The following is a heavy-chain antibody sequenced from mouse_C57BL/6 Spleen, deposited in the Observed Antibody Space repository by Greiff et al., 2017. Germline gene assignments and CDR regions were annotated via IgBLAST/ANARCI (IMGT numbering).Heavy chain of an antibody. J-gene: IGHJ3*01. D-gene: IGHD1-1*01. CDR1: GYTFTSYW. CDR3: ARGYYYGSSRAWFAY. Sequence: QVQLQQPGAELVKPGASVKMSCKASGYTFTSYWITWVKQRPGQGLEWIGDIYPGSGSTNYNEKFKSKATLTVDTSSSTAYMQLSSLTSEDSAVYCCARGYYYGSSRAWFAYWGQGTLVTVSA. CDR2: IYPGSGST. V-gene: IGHV1-55*01.